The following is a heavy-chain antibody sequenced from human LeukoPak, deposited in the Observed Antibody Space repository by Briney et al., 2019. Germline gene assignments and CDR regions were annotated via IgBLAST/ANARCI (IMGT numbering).Heavy chain of an antibody. CDR3: ARGRNYARPYFDY. CDR2: INSVSSSI. J-gene: IGHJ4*02. D-gene: IGHD3-10*02. Sequence: GGSLRLSCAASGFTFSSYTFNWVRQAPGKGLEWISYINSVSSSIYYADSVKGRFTISRDNAENSLYLQMHSLRPEDSAIYYGARGRNYARPYFDYWGQGTLVTVSS. CDR1: GFTFSSYT. V-gene: IGHV3-48*01.